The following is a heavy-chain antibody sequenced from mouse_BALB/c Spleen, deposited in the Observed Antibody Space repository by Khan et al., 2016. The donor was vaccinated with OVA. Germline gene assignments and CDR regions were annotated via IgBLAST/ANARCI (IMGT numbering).Heavy chain of an antibody. D-gene: IGHD1-1*01. J-gene: IGHJ4*01. Sequence: EVQLQESGPGLVKPSQSLSLTCTVTGYSITSDYAWNWIRQFPGNKLEWMGYISYSGSTNYNPALKSRISITRDTSKNQFFLQLNSVTTEDTATYYCAREGSRYNYAMDYWGQGTSVTVSS. V-gene: IGHV3-2*02. CDR1: GYSITSDYA. CDR3: AREGSRYNYAMDY. CDR2: ISYSGST.